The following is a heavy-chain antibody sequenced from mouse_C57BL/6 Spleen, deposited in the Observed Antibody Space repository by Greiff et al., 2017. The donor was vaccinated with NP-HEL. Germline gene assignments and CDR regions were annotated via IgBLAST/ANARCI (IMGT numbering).Heavy chain of an antibody. J-gene: IGHJ2*01. CDR2: IHPISGST. CDR1: GYTFTSYW. CDR3: ARCYYGSSSYYFDY. V-gene: IGHV1-64*01. D-gene: IGHD1-1*01. Sequence: QVQLQQPGAELVKPGASVKLSCKASGYTFTSYWMHWVKQRPGQGLEWIGMIHPISGSTNYNEKFKSKATLTVDKSSSTAYMQLSSLTSEDSAVYYCARCYYGSSSYYFDYWGQGTTLTVSS.